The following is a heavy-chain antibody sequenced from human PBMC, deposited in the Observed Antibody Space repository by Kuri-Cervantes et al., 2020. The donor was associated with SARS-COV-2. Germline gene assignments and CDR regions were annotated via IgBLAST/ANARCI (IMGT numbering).Heavy chain of an antibody. CDR3: ARAIFGVVLFDY. CDR1: GYSISSGYY. Sequence: SETLSLTCAVSGYSISSGYYWGWIRQPPGKGLEWIGYIYYSGSTYYNPSLKSRVTISVDTSKNQFSLKLSSVTAADTAVYYCARAIFGVVLFDYWGQGTLVTVSS. D-gene: IGHD3-3*01. J-gene: IGHJ4*02. V-gene: IGHV4-38-2*01. CDR2: IYYSGST.